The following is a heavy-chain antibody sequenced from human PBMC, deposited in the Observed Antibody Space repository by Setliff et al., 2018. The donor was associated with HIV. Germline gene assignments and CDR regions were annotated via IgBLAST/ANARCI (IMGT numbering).Heavy chain of an antibody. Sequence: ETLSLTCTVSGGSISSYYWSWMRQPAGKGLEWIGRIFASGSTKYNPSLESRVTMSVDTSRTQFSLKLRSVTAADTAVYYCARVGASGVASSMDYHYYMDVWGKGTSVTVSS. CDR3: ARVGASGVASSMDYHYYMDV. CDR1: GGSISSYY. V-gene: IGHV4-4*07. CDR2: IFASGST. J-gene: IGHJ6*03. D-gene: IGHD2-2*01.